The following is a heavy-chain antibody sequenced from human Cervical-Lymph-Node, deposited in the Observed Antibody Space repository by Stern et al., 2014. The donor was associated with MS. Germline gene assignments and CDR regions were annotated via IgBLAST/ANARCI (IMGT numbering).Heavy chain of an antibody. D-gene: IGHD1-1*01. CDR3: ATLEVGGGTFDI. CDR1: GDTFNSAS. CDR2: IIPSRGIA. J-gene: IGHJ3*02. Sequence: VHLVESGPEVKKPGSSGKVSCKGSGDTFNSASISWVRQAPGQGLEWMGRIIPSRGIAQNAQIFQGRVTITADKSTNTAYMEMTGLRSEDTAMYYCATLEVGGGTFDIWGQGTMVTVSS. V-gene: IGHV1-69*09.